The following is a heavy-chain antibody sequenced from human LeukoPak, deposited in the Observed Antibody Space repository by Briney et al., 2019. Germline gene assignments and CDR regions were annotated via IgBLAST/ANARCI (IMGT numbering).Heavy chain of an antibody. J-gene: IGHJ4*02. Sequence: GGSLSLSCAASGFTFSNNYFSWVRQAPKKGLEWVSAIYSDGTTYYAESVKGRFTISRGNSKNTLYLQMNSLRADDTAVYYCTRDPTNVGRHDNWGQGTLVTVSS. CDR3: TRDPTNVGRHDN. CDR1: GFTFSNNY. CDR2: IYSDGTT. V-gene: IGHV3-53*01. D-gene: IGHD1-26*01.